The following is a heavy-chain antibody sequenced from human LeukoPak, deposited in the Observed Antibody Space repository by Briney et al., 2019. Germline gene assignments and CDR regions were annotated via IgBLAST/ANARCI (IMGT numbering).Heavy chain of an antibody. CDR2: INQSGST. V-gene: IGHV4-34*01. J-gene: IGHJ4*02. CDR1: GGSFSGYY. Sequence: SETLSLTCAVYGGSFSGYYWNWIRQPPGEGLEWIGEINQSGSTNYNPSLKSRVTISVDTSKNQFSLKLRFVTAADTAVYYCARENYYDSSGYTPEFDYWGQGTLVTVSS. CDR3: ARENYYDSSGYTPEFDY. D-gene: IGHD3-22*01.